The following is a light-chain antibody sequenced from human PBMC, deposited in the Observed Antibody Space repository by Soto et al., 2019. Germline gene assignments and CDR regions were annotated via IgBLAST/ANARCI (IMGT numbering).Light chain of an antibody. V-gene: IGKV3-20*01. Sequence: EIVWTQSPVTLSLSRGERATLSCVASQSVDSSYLAWYHQRPGQAPRLLIYGASSRATGIPDRFSGSGSGTDFTLTITGLQPEDFAMYYCQQYGSSLIFGQGTRLEIK. CDR2: GAS. CDR1: QSVDSSY. J-gene: IGKJ5*01. CDR3: QQYGSSLI.